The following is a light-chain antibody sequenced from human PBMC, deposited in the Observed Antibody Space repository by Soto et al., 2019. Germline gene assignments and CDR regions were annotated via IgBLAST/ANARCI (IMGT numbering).Light chain of an antibody. CDR2: AAS. CDR3: QQSYIAPWT. J-gene: IGKJ1*01. CDR1: QPVTNY. Sequence: DIQMTQSPSSLCASVGYRVTITCRASQPVTNYLSWYQQKPGKAPTLLIYAASRLQSGVPSRFSAGGSGTEFTLSINSLLPEDFATYYCQQSYIAPWTFGQGTKVDIK. V-gene: IGKV1-39*01.